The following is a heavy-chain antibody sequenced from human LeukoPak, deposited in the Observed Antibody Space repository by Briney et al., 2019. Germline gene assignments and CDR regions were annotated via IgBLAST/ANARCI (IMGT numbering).Heavy chain of an antibody. CDR1: GFTFSDYY. CDR2: ISSSGSTI. V-gene: IGHV3-11*04. Sequence: PGGSLRLSCAASGFTFSDYYMSWIRQAPGKGLEWVSYISSSGSTIYYADSVKGRFTISRDNSKNTLYLQMNSLRAEDTAVYYCARGHSSSWYLFGFRHNWFDPWGQGTLVTVSS. D-gene: IGHD6-13*01. CDR3: ARGHSSSWYLFGFRHNWFDP. J-gene: IGHJ5*02.